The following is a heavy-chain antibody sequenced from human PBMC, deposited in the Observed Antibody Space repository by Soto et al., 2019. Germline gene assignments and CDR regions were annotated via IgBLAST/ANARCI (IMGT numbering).Heavy chain of an antibody. D-gene: IGHD3-22*01. V-gene: IGHV1-46*01. J-gene: IGHJ4*02. CDR1: GDTFTSYY. CDR3: ARADYYDSSGKGLDY. CDR2: INPSGGST. Sequence: ASVKVSCKASGDTFTSYYMHWVRQAPGQGLEWMGIINPSGGSTSYAQKFQGRVTMTRDTSTSTVYMELSSLRSEDTAVYYCARADYYDSSGKGLDYWGQGTLVTVSS.